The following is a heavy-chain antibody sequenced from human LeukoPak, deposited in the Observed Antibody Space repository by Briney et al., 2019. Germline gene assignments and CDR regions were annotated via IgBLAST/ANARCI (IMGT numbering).Heavy chain of an antibody. V-gene: IGHV3-21*01. CDR3: ARYGYCSSTSCRGGYYYYGMDV. D-gene: IGHD2-2*03. CDR1: GFTFSSYS. J-gene: IGHJ6*02. CDR2: ISSSSSYI. Sequence: GGSLRLSCAASGFTFSSYSMNWVRQAPGKGLEWVSSISSSSSYIYYADSVRGRFTISRDNAKNSLYLQMNSLRAEDTAVYYCARYGYCSSTSCRGGYYYYGMDVWGQGTTVTVSS.